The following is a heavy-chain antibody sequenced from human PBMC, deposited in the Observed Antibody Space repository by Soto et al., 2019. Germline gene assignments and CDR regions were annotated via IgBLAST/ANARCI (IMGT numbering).Heavy chain of an antibody. V-gene: IGHV3-23*01. J-gene: IGHJ4*02. D-gene: IGHD3-22*01. CDR2: IDNSGGIT. Sequence: PGGSLRLSCAASGFTFSTYAMSWVRQAPGKGLEWVSTIDNSGGITYYADFVKGRFTISRDNSKNTLYLQMNSLRAEDTAVYYCARDPQRYYYDSSGYYPPGYWGQGTLVTVSS. CDR3: ARDPQRYYYDSSGYYPPGY. CDR1: GFTFSTYA.